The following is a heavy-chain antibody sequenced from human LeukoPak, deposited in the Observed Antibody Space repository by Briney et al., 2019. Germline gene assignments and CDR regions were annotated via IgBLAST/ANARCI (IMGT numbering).Heavy chain of an antibody. Sequence: PSETLSLTCTVSGYSISSGYYWGWIRQPPVKGLEWIGSIYHSGSTYYNPSLKSRVTISVDTSKNQFSLKLSSVTAADTAVYYCARRVGATVDYWGQGTLVTVSS. J-gene: IGHJ4*02. CDR3: ARRVGATVDY. D-gene: IGHD1-26*01. CDR1: GYSISSGYY. V-gene: IGHV4-38-2*02. CDR2: IYHSGST.